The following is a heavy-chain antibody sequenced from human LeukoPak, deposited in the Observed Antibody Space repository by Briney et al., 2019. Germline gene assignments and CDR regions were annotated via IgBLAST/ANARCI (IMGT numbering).Heavy chain of an antibody. J-gene: IGHJ3*01. D-gene: IGHD3-22*01. V-gene: IGHV1-2*02. CDR2: INPNSGGT. CDR1: GYTFTGYY. Sequence: ASVKVSCKASGYTFTGYYMHWVRHAPGQGLEWMGWINPNSGGTNYVQKFLGRDTMTRDTSISTAYMELSRLRSDDTAVYYCAGPMIVDTPDAFHLWGEGTMVTVSS. CDR3: AGPMIVDTPDAFHL.